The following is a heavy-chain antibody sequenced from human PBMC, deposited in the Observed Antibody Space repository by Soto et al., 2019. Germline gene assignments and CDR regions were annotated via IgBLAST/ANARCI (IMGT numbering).Heavy chain of an antibody. CDR2: ISGGGSTA. CDR3: AKDSNKYSSPLRGRYFDY. Sequence: GGSLSLSCAASGFTFTIYVMRWVRQAPGKGLEWVAGISGGGSTAFYADSVKGRFTISRDNAKNTVVLQMDSLRAEDTAIYYCAKDSNKYSSPLRGRYFDYWGQGTLVTV. J-gene: IGHJ4*02. D-gene: IGHD3-22*01. CDR1: GFTFTIYV. V-gene: IGHV3-23*01.